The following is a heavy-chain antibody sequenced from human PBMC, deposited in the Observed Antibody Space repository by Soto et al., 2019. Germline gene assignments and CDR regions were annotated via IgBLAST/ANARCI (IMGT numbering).Heavy chain of an antibody. D-gene: IGHD6-6*01. CDR1: GGTFSSYA. J-gene: IGHJ4*02. Sequence: QVQLVQSGAEVKKPGSSVKVSCKASGGTFSSYAISWVRQAPGQGLEWMGGIIPIFGTANYAQKFQGRVTITADESTSPAYMELSSLRSEDTAVYYCARGPAARPRRPYYFDYWGQGTLVTVSS. CDR3: ARGPAARPRRPYYFDY. CDR2: IIPIFGTA. V-gene: IGHV1-69*01.